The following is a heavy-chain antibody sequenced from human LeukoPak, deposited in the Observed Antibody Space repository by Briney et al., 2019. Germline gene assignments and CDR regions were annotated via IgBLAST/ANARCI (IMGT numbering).Heavy chain of an antibody. CDR3: AKVDRYQPVLSLHY. CDR1: GYIFTDYY. CDR2: INPKNGGR. J-gene: IGHJ4*02. V-gene: IGHV1-2*02. Sequence: ASVKVSCKASGYIFTDYYMHWVRQAPGQGLEWMGWINPKNGGRNYAQKFQDRVTMTRDPSISTAYMELSGLTPDDTAVYFCAKVDRYQPVLSLHYWGQGTLVTVSS. D-gene: IGHD2-2*01.